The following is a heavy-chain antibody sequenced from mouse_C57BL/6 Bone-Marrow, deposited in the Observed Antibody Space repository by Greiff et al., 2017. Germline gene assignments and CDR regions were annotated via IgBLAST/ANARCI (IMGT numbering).Heavy chain of an antibody. J-gene: IGHJ2*01. CDR2: IDPENGDT. CDR1: GFNIKDDY. V-gene: IGHV14-4*01. Sequence: VQLQQSGAELVRPGASVKLSCTASGFNIKDDYMHWVKQRPEQGLEWIGWIDPENGDTEYASKFQGKATLTADKSSSTAYMQLSSLTSEDSAVYFCARKGLRRGIFDYWGKGTTLTVSS. CDR3: ARKGLRRGIFDY. D-gene: IGHD2-4*01.